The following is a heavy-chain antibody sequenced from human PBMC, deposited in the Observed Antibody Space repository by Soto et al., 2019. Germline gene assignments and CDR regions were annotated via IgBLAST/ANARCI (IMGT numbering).Heavy chain of an antibody. Sequence: PSETLSLTCTVSGDSISSGSYWGCIRQPPGEGPEWIASIYHGGTTFYNPSLKSRVSISVDTSKNQFSLSLTSVTAADTATYYCARVHVMVVAGSTFDYWGPGTLVTVYS. CDR3: ARVHVMVVAGSTFDY. CDR1: GDSISSGSY. V-gene: IGHV4-38-2*02. J-gene: IGHJ4*03. D-gene: IGHD6-19*01. CDR2: IYHGGTT.